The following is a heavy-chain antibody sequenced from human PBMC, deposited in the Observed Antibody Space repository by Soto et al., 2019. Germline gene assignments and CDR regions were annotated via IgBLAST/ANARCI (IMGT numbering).Heavy chain of an antibody. D-gene: IGHD5-18*01. V-gene: IGHV5-51*01. J-gene: IGHJ4*02. CDR2: IYPGDSDT. Sequence: WLSLKVSCRGAGDSFTTNWIAWVSQMPGKGLEWMGIIYPGDSDTRYSPSFQGQVTISADKSISTAYLQWSSLKASDTAMYYCARQGYSYGYDNWGQGTQVTVSS. CDR1: GDSFTTNW. CDR3: ARQGYSYGYDN.